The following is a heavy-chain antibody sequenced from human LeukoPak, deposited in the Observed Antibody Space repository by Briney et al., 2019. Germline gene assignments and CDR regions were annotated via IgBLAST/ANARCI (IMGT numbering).Heavy chain of an antibody. V-gene: IGHV3-23*01. Sequence: QPGGSLRLSCAASGFTFSSSAMSWVCQAPGKGLEWVSNISGGDGTTYYADSVKGRFTISRDNSKNTLYLQMNSLRAEDTAVYYCAELGITMIGGVWGKGTTVTISS. J-gene: IGHJ6*04. D-gene: IGHD3-10*02. CDR2: ISGGDGTT. CDR3: AELGITMIGGV. CDR1: GFTFSSSA.